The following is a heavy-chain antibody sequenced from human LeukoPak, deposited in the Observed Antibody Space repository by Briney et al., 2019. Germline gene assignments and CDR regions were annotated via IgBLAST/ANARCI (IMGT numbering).Heavy chain of an antibody. CDR3: ARERADSSGYYIFDY. CDR2: IIPIFGIA. CDR1: RRTFISYA. Sequence: AASVKVSCKASRRTFISYAISCVRQAPGQGLECMGRIIPIFGIANYAQKFQGRVTITADKSTSTGYMELSSLRSEDTAVYYCARERADSSGYYIFDYWGQGTLVTVSS. J-gene: IGHJ4*02. D-gene: IGHD3-22*01. V-gene: IGHV1-69*04.